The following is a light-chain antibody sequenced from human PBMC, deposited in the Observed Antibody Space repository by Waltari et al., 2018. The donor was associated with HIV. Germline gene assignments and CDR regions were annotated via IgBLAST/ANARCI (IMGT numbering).Light chain of an antibody. V-gene: IGKV1-12*01. CDR1: QAISSW. Sequence: DIQMTQSPFFVSASVGDRVTITCRASQAISSWLTWYQQRPGAAPNLLIYASSTLQSGVPTIFSGSRSCTNFTLTISSLQPEYFATYYCQLADGLPWTFGQLIKVEMK. CDR2: ASS. J-gene: IGKJ1*01. CDR3: QLADGLPWT.